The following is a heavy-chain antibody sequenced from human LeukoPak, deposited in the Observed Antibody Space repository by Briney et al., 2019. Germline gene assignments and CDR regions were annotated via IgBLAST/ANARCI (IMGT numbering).Heavy chain of an antibody. CDR1: GFTFSSHE. D-gene: IGHD6-13*01. CDR2: ISGSGERT. Sequence: GVSLRLSCAASGFTFSSHELTWVRQAPNKGLEWVSAISGSGERTHYADSVKGRFTISRDNSRNLLYLQMNTLGAEDTAIYYCAKDSAPGIAADDYWGQGTLVTVSS. CDR3: AKDSAPGIAADDY. J-gene: IGHJ4*02. V-gene: IGHV3-23*01.